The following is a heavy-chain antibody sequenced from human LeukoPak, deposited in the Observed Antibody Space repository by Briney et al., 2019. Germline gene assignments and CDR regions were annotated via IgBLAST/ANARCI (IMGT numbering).Heavy chain of an antibody. V-gene: IGHV1-69*13. CDR1: GGTFSSYA. CDR3: ATTHIVVVTAILWFDY. CDR2: IIPIFGTA. J-gene: IGHJ4*02. D-gene: IGHD2-21*02. Sequence: SVKVSCKASGGTFSSYAISWVRQAPGQGLEWMGGIIPIFGTANYAQKFQGRVTITADESTSTAYMELSSLRPEDTAVYYCATTHIVVVTAILWFDYWGQGTLVTVSS.